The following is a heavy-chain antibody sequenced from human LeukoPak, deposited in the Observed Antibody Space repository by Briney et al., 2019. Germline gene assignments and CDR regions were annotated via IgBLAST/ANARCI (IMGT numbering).Heavy chain of an antibody. CDR1: GFTFSSYA. D-gene: IGHD2-15*01. CDR3: ARDYCSGGSCYSGGVYFDY. Sequence: PGGSLRLSCAASGFTFSSYAMHWVRQAPGEGLEYVSAISSNGGSTYYANSVKGRFTISRDNSKNTLYLQMGSLRAEDMAVYYCARDYCSGGSCYSGGVYFDYWGQGTLVTVSS. J-gene: IGHJ4*02. CDR2: ISSNGGST. V-gene: IGHV3-64*01.